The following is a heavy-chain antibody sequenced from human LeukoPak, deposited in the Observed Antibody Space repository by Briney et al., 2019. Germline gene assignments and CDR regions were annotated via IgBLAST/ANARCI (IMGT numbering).Heavy chain of an antibody. V-gene: IGHV3-74*01. CDR2: INSDGSTT. J-gene: IGHJ4*02. CDR1: GFTFSSYW. Sequence: GGSLRLSCAASGFTFSSYWMHRVRQPPGKGLVWVSRINSDGSTTNYADSVKGRFTISRDNTKNTLFLQMNSLRVEDTAVYYCAKAGGRGSGSYWWSFDYWGQGTLVTVSS. CDR3: AKAGGRGSGSYWWSFDY. D-gene: IGHD3-10*01.